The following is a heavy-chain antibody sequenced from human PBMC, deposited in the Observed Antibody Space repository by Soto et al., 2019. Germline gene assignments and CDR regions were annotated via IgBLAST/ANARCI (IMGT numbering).Heavy chain of an antibody. Sequence: QVQLQESGPGLVKPSGTLSLTCAVSSGSITSSNWWSWVRQPPGKGLEWIGEVSHTGNTNYIPSLKSRVTISVDKSRNQFSLRLSSVTAADTAVHYCARNRYGGYDFDYWGQGTLVTVSS. D-gene: IGHD5-12*01. V-gene: IGHV4-4*02. CDR3: ARNRYGGYDFDY. CDR2: VSHTGNT. J-gene: IGHJ4*02. CDR1: SGSITSSNW.